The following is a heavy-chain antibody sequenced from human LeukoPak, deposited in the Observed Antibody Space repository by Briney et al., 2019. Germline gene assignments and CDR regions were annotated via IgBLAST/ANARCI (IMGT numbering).Heavy chain of an antibody. CDR1: GFTFDDYA. V-gene: IGHV3-9*01. CDR3: ASGYSYGLIDY. J-gene: IGHJ4*02. CDR2: ITWNSGSI. Sequence: GGSLRLSCAASGFTFDDYAMHWVRQAPGKGLEWVSGITWNSGSIGYADSVKGRFTISRDNAKNSLYLQMNSLRAEDTAVYYCASGYSYGLIDYWGQGTLVTVSS. D-gene: IGHD5-18*01.